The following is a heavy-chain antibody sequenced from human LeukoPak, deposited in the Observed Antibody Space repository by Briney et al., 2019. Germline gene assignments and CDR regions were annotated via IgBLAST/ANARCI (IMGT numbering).Heavy chain of an antibody. Sequence: PSETLSLTCTVSGGSISSSSYYWGWIRQPPGTGLEWIGSIYYSGSTYYNPSLKSRVTISVDTSKNQFSLKLSSVTAADTAVYYCAGSTEYFQHWGQGTLVTVSS. CDR1: GGSISSSSYY. CDR3: AGSTEYFQH. CDR2: IYYSGST. J-gene: IGHJ1*01. V-gene: IGHV4-39*01.